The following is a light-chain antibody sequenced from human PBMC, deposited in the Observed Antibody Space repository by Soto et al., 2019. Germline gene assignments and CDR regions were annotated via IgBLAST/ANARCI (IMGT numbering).Light chain of an antibody. CDR3: CSYSHCINPAYV. CDR2: DVT. V-gene: IGLV2-14*01. J-gene: IGLJ1*01. Sequence: VLSLPGSGSWFSGESSNIPCNRTRCDVSDHDSVSWDKQHPGKAPKHLIYDVTNRPSGVSNRFSGSQSGNTASLNIAGLQAEDEADYYCCSYSHCINPAYVFRTGTKVTVL. CDR1: RCDVSDHDS.